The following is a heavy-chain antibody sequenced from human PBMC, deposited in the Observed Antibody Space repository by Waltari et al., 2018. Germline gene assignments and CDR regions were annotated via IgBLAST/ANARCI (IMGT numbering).Heavy chain of an antibody. V-gene: IGHV1-69*13. CDR3: ARSRRDGYKFFCDYYYGMDV. CDR1: GGTFSSYA. J-gene: IGHJ6*02. CDR2: IIPIFGTA. Sequence: QVQLVQSGAEVKKPGSSVKVSCKASGGTFSSYAISWVRQAPGPGLEWMGGIIPIFGTANYAQKFQGRVTITADESTSTAYMELSSLRSEDTAVYYCARSRRDGYKFFCDYYYGMDVWGQGTTVTVSS. D-gene: IGHD5-12*01.